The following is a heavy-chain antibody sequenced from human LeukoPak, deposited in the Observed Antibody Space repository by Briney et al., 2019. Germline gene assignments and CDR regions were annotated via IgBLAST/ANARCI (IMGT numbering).Heavy chain of an antibody. V-gene: IGHV4-39*07. D-gene: IGHD6-13*01. CDR3: AKSNGYGLADI. J-gene: IGHJ3*02. CDR1: GGSISTSNYD. CDR2: IFDSGST. Sequence: PSETLSLTCTVSGGSISTSNYDWGWIRQPPGKGLEWIGNIFDSGSTYYSPSLKSRVTISLDTSRNQFSLKLNSVTAADTAVYYCAKSNGYGLADIWGQGTMVTVSS.